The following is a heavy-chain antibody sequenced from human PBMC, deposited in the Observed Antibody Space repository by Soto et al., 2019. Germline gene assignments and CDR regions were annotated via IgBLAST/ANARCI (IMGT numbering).Heavy chain of an antibody. CDR2: ISYDGSNK. V-gene: IGHV3-30-3*01. D-gene: IGHD5-12*01. CDR3: ARDYYRFNSGYGFSMDV. J-gene: IGHJ6*02. Sequence: QVQLVESGGGVVQPGRSLRLSCAASGFTFSSYAMHWVRQAPGKGLEWVAVISYDGSNKYYADSVKGRFTISRDNSKNQLYLHMNRLRAEDTAVYYCARDYYRFNSGYGFSMDVWGQGTTVTVSS. CDR1: GFTFSSYA.